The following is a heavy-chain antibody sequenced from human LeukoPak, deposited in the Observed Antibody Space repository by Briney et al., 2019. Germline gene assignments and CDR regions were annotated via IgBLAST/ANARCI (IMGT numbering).Heavy chain of an antibody. CDR2: ISYDETNK. Sequence: GRSLRLSCAASGFIFSNYAMHWVRQAPGKGLEWVAVISYDETNKYYADSVKGRFTISRDNSKNTLYLQMNSLRTEDTAVYYCAKRDYHGSGTHGLLDYWGQGTLVTVSS. V-gene: IGHV3-30*18. D-gene: IGHD3-10*01. J-gene: IGHJ4*02. CDR1: GFIFSNYA. CDR3: AKRDYHGSGTHGLLDY.